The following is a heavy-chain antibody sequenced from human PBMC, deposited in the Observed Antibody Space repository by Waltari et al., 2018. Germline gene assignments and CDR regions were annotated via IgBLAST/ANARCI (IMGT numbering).Heavy chain of an antibody. CDR3: ARALPGEITVYDY. CDR1: GFTFGCHW. J-gene: IGHJ4*02. V-gene: IGHV3-7*01. CDR2: IKQDGTQQ. D-gene: IGHD3-10*01. Sequence: EVQLVESGGGLVQPGGSLRLPCVASGFTFGCHWMSWVRQAPEKGLEWVADIKQDGTQQYYVDSVKGRFTVSRDNHKNSLFLQMNSLRAEDTAVYYCARALPGEITVYDYWAQGALVTVSS.